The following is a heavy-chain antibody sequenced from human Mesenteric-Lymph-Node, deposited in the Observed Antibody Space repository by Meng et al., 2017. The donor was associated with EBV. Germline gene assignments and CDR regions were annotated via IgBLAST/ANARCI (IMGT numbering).Heavy chain of an antibody. CDR1: GYTFTTHG. CDR2: IGGNNGNT. Sequence: QVQLVQSGPEVKKPGDSVKVSCKTSGYTFTTHGITWVRQAPGQGLEWMGWIGGNNGNTFYAEEFQGRVTMTTDTSTNTVHMELRSLISDDTALYYCARDQLWPETPDYWGQGTLVTVSS. J-gene: IGHJ4*02. D-gene: IGHD5-18*01. CDR3: ARDQLWPETPDY. V-gene: IGHV1-18*01.